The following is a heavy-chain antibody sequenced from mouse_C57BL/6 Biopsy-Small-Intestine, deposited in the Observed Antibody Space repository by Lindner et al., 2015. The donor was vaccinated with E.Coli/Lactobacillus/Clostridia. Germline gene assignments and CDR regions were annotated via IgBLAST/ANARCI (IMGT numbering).Heavy chain of an antibody. CDR1: GFNFHSFA. Sequence: SVKVSCKTSGFNFHSFAFSWVRQAPGQGLEWMGWTSVYKGKTNFAQKFQGRVTMTTDTSTSTAYMELRSLTSDDTAVYYCARDGRMGNNCYPRPFDYWGQGTLVTVSS. V-gene: IGHV14-2*02. CDR2: TSVYKGKT. CDR3: ARDGRMGNNCYPRPFDY. J-gene: IGHJ4*01. D-gene: IGHD1-1*02.